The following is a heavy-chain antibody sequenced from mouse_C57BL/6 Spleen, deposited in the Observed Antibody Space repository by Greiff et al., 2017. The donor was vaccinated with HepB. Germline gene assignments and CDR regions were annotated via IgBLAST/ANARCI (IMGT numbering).Heavy chain of an antibody. D-gene: IGHD1-1*01. V-gene: IGHV3-6*01. J-gene: IGHJ1*03. CDR3: ARVIYYGSSYRYFDV. CDR1: GYSITSGYY. Sequence: EVQLVESGPGLVKPSQSLSLTCSVTGYSITSGYYWNWIRQFPGNKLEWMGYISYDGSNNYNPSLKNRISITRDTSKNQFFLKLNSVTTEDTATYYCARVIYYGSSYRYFDVWGTGTTVTVSS. CDR2: ISYDGSN.